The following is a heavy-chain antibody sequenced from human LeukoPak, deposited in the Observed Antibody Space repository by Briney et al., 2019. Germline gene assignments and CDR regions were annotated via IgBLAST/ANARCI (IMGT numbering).Heavy chain of an antibody. D-gene: IGHD3-22*01. V-gene: IGHV1-2*02. CDR3: ARTVDYYDSSGYYGGEGFDY. J-gene: IGHJ4*02. CDR2: INPNSGGT. Sequence: GASVKVSCKASGYTFTGYYMHWVRQAPGQGLELMGWINPNSGGTNYAQKFQGRVTMTRDTSISTAYMELSRLRSGDTAVYYCARTVDYYDSSGYYGGEGFDYWGQGTLVTVSS. CDR1: GYTFTGYY.